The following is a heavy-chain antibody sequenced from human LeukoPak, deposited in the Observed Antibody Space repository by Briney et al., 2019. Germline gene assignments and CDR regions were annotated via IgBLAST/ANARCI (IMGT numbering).Heavy chain of an antibody. CDR3: AGLYYDINHSFDY. J-gene: IGHJ4*02. V-gene: IGHV1-2*02. CDR2: INPTTRGT. D-gene: IGHD3-22*01. Sequence: ASVKVSCKASGYTFTAYYIHWVRQAPGQGLAWMGWINPTTRGTNYAQKFQGRVNMTGDTSISTVYMELSRLTSDDTAVYYCAGLYYDINHSFDYWGQGTLVTVSS. CDR1: GYTFTAYY.